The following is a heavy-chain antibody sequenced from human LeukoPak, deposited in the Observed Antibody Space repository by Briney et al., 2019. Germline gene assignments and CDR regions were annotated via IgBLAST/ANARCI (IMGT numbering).Heavy chain of an antibody. V-gene: IGHV1-18*01. CDR3: ARDCSSTSCYGFDY. Sequence: ASVKVSCKASGYTFTSYGIGWVRQAPGQGLEWMGWISAYNGNTNYAQKLQGRVTMTTDTSTSTAYMELRSLRSDDTAVYYCARDCSSTSCYGFDYWGQGTLVTVSS. J-gene: IGHJ4*02. CDR1: GYTFTSYG. D-gene: IGHD2-2*01. CDR2: ISAYNGNT.